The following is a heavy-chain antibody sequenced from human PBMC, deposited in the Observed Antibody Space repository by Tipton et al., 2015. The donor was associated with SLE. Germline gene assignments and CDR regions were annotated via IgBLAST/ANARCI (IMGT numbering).Heavy chain of an antibody. CDR1: GGSISSGSYY. J-gene: IGHJ2*01. CDR2: IYTSGST. CDR3: AGDIAGYSSSWYFDL. Sequence: TLSLTCTVSGGSISSGSYYWSWIRQPAGKGLEWIGRIYTSGSTNYNPSLKSRVTISVDTSKNQFSLKLSSVTAADTAVYYCAGDIAGYSSSWYFDLWGRGTLVTVSS. V-gene: IGHV4-61*02. D-gene: IGHD6-13*01.